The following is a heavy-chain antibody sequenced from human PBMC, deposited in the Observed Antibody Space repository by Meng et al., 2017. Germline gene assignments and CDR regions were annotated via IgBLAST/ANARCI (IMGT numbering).Heavy chain of an antibody. CDR1: GGTFRSSA. D-gene: IGHD3-16*01. CDR2: IIPIFGTA. V-gene: IGHV1-69*01. CDR3: ASPKIGRRGSLDY. Sequence: QVQLVQSGAEVKKPGSSVKVSCQASGGTFRSSAICCVRQAPGQGLEWMGGIIPIFGTANYAQKFQGRVTITADESTSTAYMELSSLRSEDTAVYYCASPKIGRRGSLDYWGQGTLVTVSS. J-gene: IGHJ4*02.